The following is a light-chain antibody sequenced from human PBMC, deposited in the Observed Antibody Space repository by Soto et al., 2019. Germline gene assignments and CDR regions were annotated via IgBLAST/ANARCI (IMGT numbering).Light chain of an antibody. CDR2: AAS. Sequence: AIQMTPSPSSLSASVGDRVTITCRASQGIRHYLGWYQQKPGKAPKLLIYAASSLQSGVPSRFSGSGPCTDFTLAISSLQPKDCVKSYCLQDYNCSLTSGGGTKVEVK. V-gene: IGKV1-6*01. CDR3: LQDYNCSLT. J-gene: IGKJ4*01. CDR1: QGIRHY.